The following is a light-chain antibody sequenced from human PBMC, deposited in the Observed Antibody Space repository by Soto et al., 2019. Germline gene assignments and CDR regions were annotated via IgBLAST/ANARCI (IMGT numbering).Light chain of an antibody. J-gene: IGKJ5*01. CDR2: GAS. V-gene: IGKV3-15*01. Sequence: EVVMTQSPATLSVSPGERVTLSCRASQSVGSLVAWYQQKPGQAPRLLIYGASTRATGDAARFTGSGSGTEFTLTISSLQTEDFAVYYCQQYNKWPITFGPGTRLEIK. CDR3: QQYNKWPIT. CDR1: QSVGSL.